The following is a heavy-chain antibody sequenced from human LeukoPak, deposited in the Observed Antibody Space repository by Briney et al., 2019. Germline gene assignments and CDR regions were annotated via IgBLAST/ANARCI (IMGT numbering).Heavy chain of an antibody. J-gene: IGHJ6*03. CDR2: ITSSSSYI. Sequence: PGGSLRLSCAASGFTFSSYTMNWVRQAPGRGLGWVSSITSSSSYIYYADSVKGRFTISRDNAKNSLYVQMNSLRAEDTAVYYCARGGVDYYYHMDVWGKGTTVTVSS. CDR3: ARGGVDYYYHMDV. CDR1: GFTFSSYT. V-gene: IGHV3-21*01.